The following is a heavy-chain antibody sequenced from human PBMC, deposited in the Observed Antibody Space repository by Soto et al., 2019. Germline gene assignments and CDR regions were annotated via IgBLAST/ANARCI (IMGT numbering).Heavy chain of an antibody. CDR3: AKSPGMYYYDSSGYYHYDY. CDR2: ISGSGVST. D-gene: IGHD3-22*01. V-gene: IGHV3-23*01. Sequence: EVQLLESGGGLAQPGGSLRLSCAASGFTFSSYAMSWVRQAPGKGLEWVSAISGSGVSTYYADSVKGRFTISRANSTNTLYLQMNSLRAEDTAVYYCAKSPGMYYYDSSGYYHYDYWGQGTLVTVSS. CDR1: GFTFSSYA. J-gene: IGHJ4*02.